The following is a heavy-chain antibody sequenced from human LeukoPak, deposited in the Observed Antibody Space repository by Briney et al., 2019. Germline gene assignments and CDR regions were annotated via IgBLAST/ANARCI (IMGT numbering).Heavy chain of an antibody. D-gene: IGHD3-3*01. V-gene: IGHV5-51*01. J-gene: IGHJ3*02. CDR1: GYTFTSYW. CDR3: AGHRGYYGNDAFDI. Sequence: GESLKIPCKASGYTFTSYWIAWVRQKPGKGLEWMGVIYPGDSDTRYSPSLQGHVTISADKSISTAFLQWSSLEASDTAMYYCAGHRGYYGNDAFDIWGQGTMVTVSS. CDR2: IYPGDSDT.